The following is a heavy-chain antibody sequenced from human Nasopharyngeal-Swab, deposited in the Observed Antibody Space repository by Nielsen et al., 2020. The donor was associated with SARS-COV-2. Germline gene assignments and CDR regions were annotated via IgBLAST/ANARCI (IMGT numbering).Heavy chain of an antibody. CDR2: IYHSGNT. D-gene: IGHD2-21*01. J-gene: IGHJ4*02. V-gene: IGHV4-38-2*02. CDR1: GYSISSGYY. Sequence: GSLRLSCTVSGYSISSGYYWGWIRQPPGKGLEWIASIYHSGNTYYNPSLKSRVTISVDTSKNQFPLKLNSVTAADTALYFCVHLWLPGFWGQGTLVTVSS. CDR3: VHLWLPGF.